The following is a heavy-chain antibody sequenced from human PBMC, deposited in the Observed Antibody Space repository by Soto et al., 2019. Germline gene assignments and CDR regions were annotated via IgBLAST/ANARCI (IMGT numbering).Heavy chain of an antibody. CDR2: ISGSGGST. D-gene: IGHD6-19*01. Sequence: EVQLLESGGGLVQPGGSLRLSCAASGFTFSSYAMSWVRQAPGKGLEWVSAISGSGGSTYYADSVKGRFTISRDNSKNTLYLQMNSLRAEDTAVYYCAKRYSSGWYAPNDAFDIWGQGTMVTVSS. CDR1: GFTFSSYA. J-gene: IGHJ3*02. CDR3: AKRYSSGWYAPNDAFDI. V-gene: IGHV3-23*01.